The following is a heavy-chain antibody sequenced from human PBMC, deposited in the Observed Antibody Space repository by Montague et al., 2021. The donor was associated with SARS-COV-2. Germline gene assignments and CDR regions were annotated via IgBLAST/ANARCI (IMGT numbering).Heavy chain of an antibody. Sequence: SETLSLTCTVSGGSISSPDYYWGWIRQSPGKGLEWIGSISYTGRTYYNPSLRSRVSLSMDTSKNHFSLSLSSVTVADTAVYFCARQLPSYCATNKCYPYYFAGWGQGALVTVSS. D-gene: IGHD2-8*01. J-gene: IGHJ4*02. CDR2: ISYTGRT. CDR1: GGSISSPDYY. CDR3: ARQLPSYCATNKCYPYYFAG. V-gene: IGHV4-39*01.